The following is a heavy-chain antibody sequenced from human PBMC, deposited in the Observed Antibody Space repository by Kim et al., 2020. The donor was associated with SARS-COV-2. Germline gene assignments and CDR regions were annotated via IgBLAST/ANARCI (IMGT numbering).Heavy chain of an antibody. CDR3: AKMAATGHLHY. D-gene: IGHD1-1*01. CDR2: N. J-gene: IGHJ4*02. Sequence: NDYATSVKGRIIINPDTTGNQFSLQLNSVTPEDTAVYYCAKMAATGHLHYWGQGTLVTVSS. V-gene: IGHV6-1*01.